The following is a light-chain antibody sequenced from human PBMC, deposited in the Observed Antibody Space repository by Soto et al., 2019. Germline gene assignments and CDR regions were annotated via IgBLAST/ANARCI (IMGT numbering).Light chain of an antibody. CDR2: GAS. CDR1: QSVSSSY. J-gene: IGKJ5*01. V-gene: IGKV3-15*01. Sequence: EIVLTQSPGTLSLSPGERATLSCRASQSVSSSYLAWYQQKPGQAPRLLIYGASNRATDIPGRFSGSGSGTEFTLTISSLQSEDFAVYYCQQYDNWPITFGQGTRLEIK. CDR3: QQYDNWPIT.